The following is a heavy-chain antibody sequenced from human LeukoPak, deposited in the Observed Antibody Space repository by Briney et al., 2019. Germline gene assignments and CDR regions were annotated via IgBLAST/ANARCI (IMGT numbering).Heavy chain of an antibody. CDR1: GGSISSSSYY. J-gene: IGHJ4*02. V-gene: IGHV4-39*07. CDR3: ARTGKTLLNYDFDY. CDR2: IYYDTST. D-gene: IGHD1-7*01. Sequence: PSETRSLTCTVSGGSISSSSYYWGWIRQPPGKGLEWIGNIYYDTSTYYNPSLKSRVTISVDTSKNQFSLKLNSVTAADTAVYYCARTGKTLLNYDFDYWGQGTLVTVSS.